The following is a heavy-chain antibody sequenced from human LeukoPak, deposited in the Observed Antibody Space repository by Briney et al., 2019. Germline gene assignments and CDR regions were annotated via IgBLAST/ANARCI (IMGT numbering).Heavy chain of an antibody. Sequence: ASVKVSCKTSGYTFTDYYMHWVRQAPGQGLERMGRINPNNGGTNYAQKFQGRVTMTRATSISTAYMELSRLRSDDTAVYYCARGNAYINDYWGQGTLVTVSS. CDR3: ARGNAYINDY. V-gene: IGHV1-2*06. CDR1: GYTFTDYY. D-gene: IGHD2-21*01. CDR2: INPNNGGT. J-gene: IGHJ4*02.